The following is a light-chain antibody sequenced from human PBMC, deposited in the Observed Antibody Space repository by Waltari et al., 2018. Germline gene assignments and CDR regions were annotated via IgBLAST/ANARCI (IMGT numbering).Light chain of an antibody. V-gene: IGKV1-39*01. CDR3: QQSYTPAYT. CDR2: VAS. J-gene: IGKJ2*01. CDR1: QSISTS. Sequence: IQMTQSPSSLSASVGDRVTITCRASQSISTSLTWYQQIPGKPPKLLIYVASPLQSGVPSRFSGSGSGTDFSLTISSLQPEDFATYYCQQSYTPAYTFGQGTKLEIK.